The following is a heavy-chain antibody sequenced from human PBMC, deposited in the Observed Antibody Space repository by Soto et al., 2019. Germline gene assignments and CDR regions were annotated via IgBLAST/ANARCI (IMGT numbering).Heavy chain of an antibody. CDR2: INTDGTST. D-gene: IGHD6-25*01. V-gene: IGHV3-74*01. CDR3: ERGSGFQAGVHGY. J-gene: IGHJ4*02. CDR1: GFSFSSYW. Sequence: EVQLVESGGGLVQPGGSLRLSCAASGFSFSSYWMHWVRQAPGRGLMWVSRINTDGTSTSYADSVKGRFTISRDNGKNTLYLQMNSLRAEDTAVYYCERGSGFQAGVHGYWGQGILITVSS.